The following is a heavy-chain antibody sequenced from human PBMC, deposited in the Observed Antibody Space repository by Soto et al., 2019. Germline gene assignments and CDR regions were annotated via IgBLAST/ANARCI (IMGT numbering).Heavy chain of an antibody. CDR3: AISPTIFGGVIIQSYNSYGMDV. CDR1: GFTFNNFA. V-gene: IGHV3-23*01. CDR2: ISTSGGNT. D-gene: IGHD3-3*01. Sequence: GGSLRLSCAASGFTFNNFAMIWVRQAPGKGLEWVSSISTSGGNTNYADAVRARFTISRDNPKNTLYLQMNSLRAEDTATYYCAISPTIFGGVIIQSYNSYGMDVWGQGTTVTVSS. J-gene: IGHJ6*02.